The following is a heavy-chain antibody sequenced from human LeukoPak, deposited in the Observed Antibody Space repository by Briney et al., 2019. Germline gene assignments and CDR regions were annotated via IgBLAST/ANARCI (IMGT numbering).Heavy chain of an antibody. V-gene: IGHV3-23*01. J-gene: IGHJ4*02. D-gene: IGHD5-18*01. CDR1: GFTFSSYA. Sequence: GGSLRLSCAASGFTFSSYAMSWVRQAPGKGLEWVSAISGSGGSTYYADSVKGRFTISRDSSKNTLYLQMNSLRAEDTAVYYCAKVPGIQLWSYFDYWGQGTLVTVSS. CDR2: ISGSGGST. CDR3: AKVPGIQLWSYFDY.